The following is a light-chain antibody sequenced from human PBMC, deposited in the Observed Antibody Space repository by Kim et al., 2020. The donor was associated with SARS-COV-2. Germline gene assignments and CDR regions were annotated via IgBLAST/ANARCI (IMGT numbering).Light chain of an antibody. V-gene: IGKV3-20*01. CDR3: KQYGSLPQP. CDR2: GAS. CDR1: QSVSSY. Sequence: LSPRERATLSCRASQSVSSYLAWYQQKPGQAPRLLIYGASSRATGIPDRFSGSGAGTDFTLTISRLEPEEFAVYYCKQYGSLPQPFGGRTKVDIK. J-gene: IGKJ4*01.